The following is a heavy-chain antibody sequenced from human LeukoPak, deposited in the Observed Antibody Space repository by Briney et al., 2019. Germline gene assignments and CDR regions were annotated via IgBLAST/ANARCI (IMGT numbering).Heavy chain of an antibody. CDR2: VHYSGST. V-gene: IGHV4-39*01. CDR1: GGSISSSSYF. Sequence: SETLSLTCSVSGGSISSSSYFWGWIRQPPGKGLEWIASVHYSGSTYYNPSLKSRLTISVDTSKNQFSLKLSSVTAADTAVYYCANIGLIAAAGNWGQGTLVTVSS. CDR3: ANIGLIAAAGN. D-gene: IGHD6-13*01. J-gene: IGHJ4*02.